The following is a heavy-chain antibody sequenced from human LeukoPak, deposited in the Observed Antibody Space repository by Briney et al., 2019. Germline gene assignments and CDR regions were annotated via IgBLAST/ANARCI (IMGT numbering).Heavy chain of an antibody. CDR1: GFTFSSFG. CDR2: ISSSSSTI. CDR3: ARGSGWFNHYYMDV. J-gene: IGHJ6*03. D-gene: IGHD6-19*01. V-gene: IGHV3-48*01. Sequence: GGSLRLSCAASGFTFSSFGMNWVRQAPGKGLEWVSYISSSSSTIYYADSVKGRFTISRDNAKNSLYLQMNRLRAEDTAVYCCARGSGWFNHYYMDVWGKGTTVSISS.